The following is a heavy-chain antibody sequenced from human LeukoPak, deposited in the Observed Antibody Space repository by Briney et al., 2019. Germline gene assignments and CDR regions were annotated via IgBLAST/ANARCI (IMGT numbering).Heavy chain of an antibody. CDR3: AKVNYYESSGYYDY. D-gene: IGHD3-22*01. V-gene: IGHV3-30*18. CDR1: GFPLSSYG. CDR2: ISHDGTNK. Sequence: GGSLRLSCAPSGFPLSSYGMHWVRQAPGKGLEWVAVISHDGTNKYYVDSVKGRFTISRDNSKNTLYLQMNSLRAEDTAVYYCAKVNYYESSGYYDYWGQGTLVTASS. J-gene: IGHJ4*02.